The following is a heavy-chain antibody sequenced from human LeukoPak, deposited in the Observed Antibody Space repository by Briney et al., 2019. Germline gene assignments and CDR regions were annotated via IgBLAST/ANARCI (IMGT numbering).Heavy chain of an antibody. J-gene: IGHJ4*02. D-gene: IGHD6-13*01. CDR2: ISGSGSST. CDR1: GFTFSSYA. Sequence: LAGGSLRLSCAASGFTFSSYAMSWVRQAPGKGLEWVSVISGSGSSTDYADSVKGRFIISRDNSKNMLYLQVSSLRADDTGVYYCAKSFGPVIAAAGTGADWGQGTLVTVSS. CDR3: AKSFGPVIAAAGTGAD. V-gene: IGHV3-23*01.